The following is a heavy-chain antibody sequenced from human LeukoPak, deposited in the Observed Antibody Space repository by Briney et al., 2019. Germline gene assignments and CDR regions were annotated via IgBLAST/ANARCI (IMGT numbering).Heavy chain of an antibody. J-gene: IGHJ4*02. CDR3: SRLNVLSGCPLHHFDH. CDR1: GGSISNYY. D-gene: IGHD6-25*01. Sequence: KPSETLSLTCTVSGGSISNYYWSWIRQPPGKGLEWIAYINYSGDTNYNPSLKSRVTISVDTSKNQFSLKLTSVTAADTAVYYCSRLNVLSGCPLHHFDHWGQGTLATVSS. V-gene: IGHV4-59*08. CDR2: INYSGDT.